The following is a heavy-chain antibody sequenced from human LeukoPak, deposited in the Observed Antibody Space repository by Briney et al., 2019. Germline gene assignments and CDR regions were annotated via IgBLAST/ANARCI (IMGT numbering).Heavy chain of an antibody. Sequence: APVKVSCKASGYTFTRYYMHWVRQAPGQGLEWMGWINPNSGGTNYAQKFQGRVTMTRDTSISTAYMELSRLRSDDTAVYYCARDIPEGATTDYWGQGALVTVSS. J-gene: IGHJ4*02. CDR3: ARDIPEGATTDY. CDR2: INPNSGGT. CDR1: GYTFTRYY. D-gene: IGHD1-26*01. V-gene: IGHV1-2*02.